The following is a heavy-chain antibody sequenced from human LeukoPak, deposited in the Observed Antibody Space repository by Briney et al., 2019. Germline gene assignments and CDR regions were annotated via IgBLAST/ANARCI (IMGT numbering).Heavy chain of an antibody. CDR3: ARDDTGRSFYWLAREFDT. CDR1: GFTLSNYA. D-gene: IGHD3-9*01. Sequence: PGGSLRLSSAASGFTLSNYAIHWVRQAPGKGLGWVAVILYDGNNKYYADSGKGRSTISRDNSTNTLYLQMNSLRAEDTAVYYCARDDTGRSFYWLAREFDTWGQGTLVTVSS. CDR2: ILYDGNNK. V-gene: IGHV3-30-3*01. J-gene: IGHJ4*02.